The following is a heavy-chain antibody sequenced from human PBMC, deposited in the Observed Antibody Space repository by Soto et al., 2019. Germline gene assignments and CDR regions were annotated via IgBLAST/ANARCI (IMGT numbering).Heavy chain of an antibody. Sequence: SETLSLTCTVSGGSISSYYWSWIRQPPGKGLEWIGYIYYSGSTNYNPSLKSRVTISVDTSKNQFSLKLSSVTAADTAVYYCARHRAGWLVHDFDYWGQGTLVTVSS. J-gene: IGHJ4*02. CDR1: GGSISSYY. CDR2: IYYSGST. D-gene: IGHD6-19*01. CDR3: ARHRAGWLVHDFDY. V-gene: IGHV4-59*08.